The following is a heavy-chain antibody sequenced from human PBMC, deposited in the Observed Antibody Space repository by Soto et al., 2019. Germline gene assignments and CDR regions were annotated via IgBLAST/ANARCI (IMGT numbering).Heavy chain of an antibody. J-gene: IGHJ4*02. CDR1: GASISSTNYY. Sequence: PSETLSLTCTVSGASISSTNYYWGWIRQPPGKELEWIGNIFHSGTAYYNPSLKSRVTISVDTSKNQFSLKLNSVTAADTAVYYCARSDGLGGFDYWGQRTLGTVSS. D-gene: IGHD3-16*01. CDR2: IFHSGTA. CDR3: ARSDGLGGFDY. V-gene: IGHV4-39*01.